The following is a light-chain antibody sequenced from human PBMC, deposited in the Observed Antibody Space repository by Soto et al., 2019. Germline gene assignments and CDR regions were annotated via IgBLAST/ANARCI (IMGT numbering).Light chain of an antibody. V-gene: IGLV2-14*01. J-gene: IGLJ3*02. CDR1: SSDVGGYNY. CDR2: EVS. CDR3: SSFTSSRTWV. Sequence: QSALTQPASVSGSPGQSITISCTGTSSDVGGYNYVSWYQQHPGKAPKVMIYEVSNRPSGVSSRFSGSKSGNTASLTISGLQAEDEADYYCSSFTSSRTWVFGGGTKVTVL.